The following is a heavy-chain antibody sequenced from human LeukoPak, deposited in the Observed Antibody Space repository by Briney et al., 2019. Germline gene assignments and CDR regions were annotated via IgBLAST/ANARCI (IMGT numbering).Heavy chain of an antibody. Sequence: SETLSLTCTVSGGSISSYYWSWIRQPPGKGLEWIGYINYSGSTNYNPSLKSRVTISVDTSKNQFSLKLTSVTAADTAVYHCVRYFDWPYAFDIWGQGTMVTVSS. CDR2: INYSGST. CDR1: GGSISSYY. V-gene: IGHV4-59*13. D-gene: IGHD3-9*01. CDR3: VRYFDWPYAFDI. J-gene: IGHJ3*02.